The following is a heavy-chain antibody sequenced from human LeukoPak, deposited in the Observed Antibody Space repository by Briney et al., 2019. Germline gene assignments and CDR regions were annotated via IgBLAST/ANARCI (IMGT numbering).Heavy chain of an antibody. CDR2: INHSGST. Sequence: SETLSLTCAVYGGSFSGYYWSWIRQPPGKGLEWIGEINHSGSTNYNPSLKSRVTISVDTSKNQFSLKLSSVTAADTAVYYCARTARVAHYYNYMDVWGKGTTVTVSS. J-gene: IGHJ6*03. CDR1: GGSFSGYY. CDR3: ARTARVAHYYNYMDV. D-gene: IGHD3-3*01. V-gene: IGHV4-34*01.